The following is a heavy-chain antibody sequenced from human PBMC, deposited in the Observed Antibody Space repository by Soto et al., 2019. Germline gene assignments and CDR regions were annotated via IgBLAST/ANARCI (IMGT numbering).Heavy chain of an antibody. J-gene: IGHJ5*02. D-gene: IGHD2-2*01. Sequence: ASVKVSCKASGYTFTGYYMHWVRQAPGQGLEWMGWINPNSGGTNYAQKFQGRVTMTRDTSISTAYMELSRLRSDDTAVYYCARRAPIVVVPAAIWVSGFDPWGQGTLVTVSS. CDR1: GYTFTGYY. V-gene: IGHV1-2*02. CDR3: ARRAPIVVVPAAIWVSGFDP. CDR2: INPNSGGT.